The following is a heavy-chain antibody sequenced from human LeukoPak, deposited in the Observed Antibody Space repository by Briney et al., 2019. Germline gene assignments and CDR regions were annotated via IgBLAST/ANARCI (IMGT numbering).Heavy chain of an antibody. CDR1: GFTFSSYG. J-gene: IGHJ3*02. Sequence: GGSLRLSCAASGFTFSSYGMHWVRQAPGKGLEWVAVISYDGSNKYYADSVKGRFTISRDNSKNTLYLQMNSLRAEDTAVYYCARTRGRGSGGHFDIWGQGTMVTVSS. V-gene: IGHV3-30*03. CDR2: ISYDGSNK. CDR3: ARTRGRGSGGHFDI.